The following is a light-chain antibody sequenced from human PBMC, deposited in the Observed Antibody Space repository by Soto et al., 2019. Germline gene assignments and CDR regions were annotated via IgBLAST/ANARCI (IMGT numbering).Light chain of an antibody. Sequence: QSALTQPPSASGSPAQSVTISCTGTSSDVGGYKYVSWYQQHPGRAPKLMIYDVTKRPSGVPDRFSGSKSGNTASLTVSGLQAEDEADYYCSSYSGSNHFVFGTGTKVTVL. CDR2: DVT. CDR3: SSYSGSNHFV. V-gene: IGLV2-8*01. J-gene: IGLJ1*01. CDR1: SSDVGGYKY.